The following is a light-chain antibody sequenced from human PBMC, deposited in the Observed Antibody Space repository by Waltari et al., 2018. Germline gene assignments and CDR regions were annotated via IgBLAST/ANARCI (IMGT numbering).Light chain of an antibody. CDR2: DAS. V-gene: IGKV3-11*01. J-gene: IGKJ4*01. CDR1: QSVDTY. CDR3: QQRSSWFT. Sequence: EIVLTQSPGTLSLSPGDSATLSCRASQSVDTYLVWYQKKPGQAPRLLIYDASTRATGIPARFSGSGSGTDFTLTISSLEPEDFAVYYCQQRSSWFTFGGGTKVEV.